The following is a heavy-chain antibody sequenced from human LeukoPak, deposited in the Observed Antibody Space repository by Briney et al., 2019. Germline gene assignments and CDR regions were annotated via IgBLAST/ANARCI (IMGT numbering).Heavy chain of an antibody. Sequence: PGGSLRFSCAASGFTFRSYGMHWVRQAPGKGLEWVAVIWYDGSNKYYADSVKGRFTISRDNSKNTLYLQMNSLRAEDTAVYYCARDKGSYYPIDYWGQGTLVTVSS. CDR3: ARDKGSYYPIDY. CDR2: IWYDGSNK. V-gene: IGHV3-33*01. CDR1: GFTFRSYG. D-gene: IGHD3-10*01. J-gene: IGHJ4*02.